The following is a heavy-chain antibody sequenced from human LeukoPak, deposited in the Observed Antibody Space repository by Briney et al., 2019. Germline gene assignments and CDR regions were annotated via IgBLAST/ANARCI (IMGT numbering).Heavy chain of an antibody. CDR3: AKPTLGDVIDAFDI. V-gene: IGHV3-23*01. CDR1: GFTFRTYG. D-gene: IGHD3-10*01. J-gene: IGHJ3*02. Sequence: GGTLRLSCAASGFTFRTYGMSWVRQAPGKGLEWVSAISGSGSTYYADSVKGRFTMSRDNSKNTLYLQMNSLRAEDTAVYYCAKPTLGDVIDAFDIWGQGTMVTVSS. CDR2: ISGSGST.